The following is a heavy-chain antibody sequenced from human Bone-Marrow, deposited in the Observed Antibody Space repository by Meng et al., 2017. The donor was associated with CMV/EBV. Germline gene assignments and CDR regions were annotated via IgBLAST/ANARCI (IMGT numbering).Heavy chain of an antibody. CDR1: GGSNSSSSYY. CDR2: IYYSGST. J-gene: IGHJ4*02. D-gene: IGHD6-19*01. CDR3: ARDCGWYED. Sequence: GSLRLSCTVSGGSNSSSSYYWGWIRQPPGKGLEWIGSIYYSGSTYYNPSLKSRVTISVDTSKNQFSLKLSSVTAADTAVYYCARDCGWYEDWGQGTLVTVSS. V-gene: IGHV4-39*07.